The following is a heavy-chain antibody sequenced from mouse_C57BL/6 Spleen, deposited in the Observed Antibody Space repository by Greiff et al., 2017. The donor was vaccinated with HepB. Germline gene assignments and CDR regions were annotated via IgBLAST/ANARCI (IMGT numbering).Heavy chain of an antibody. CDR3: TREGYYGNHYYAMDY. Sequence: EVQGVESGEGLVKPGGSLKLSCAASGFTFSSYAMSWVRQTPEKRLEWVAYISSGGDYIYYADTVKGRFTISRDNARNTLYLQMSSLKSEDTAMYYCTREGYYGNHYYAMDYWGQGTSVTVSS. J-gene: IGHJ4*01. D-gene: IGHD2-1*01. V-gene: IGHV5-9-1*02. CDR2: ISSGGDYI. CDR1: GFTFSSYA.